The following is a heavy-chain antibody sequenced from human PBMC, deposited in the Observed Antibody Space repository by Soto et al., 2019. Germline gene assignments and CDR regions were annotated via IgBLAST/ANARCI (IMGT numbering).Heavy chain of an antibody. J-gene: IGHJ4*02. CDR1: GGSISSSSYY. D-gene: IGHD3-9*01. CDR3: ARQVAGYYNVY. Sequence: QLQLQESGPGLVKPSETLSLTCTVSGGSISSSSYYWGWIRQPPGKGLEWIGSIYYSGSTYYNPSHKSRVTISVDTSKNQFSLKLSSVTAADTAVYYCARQVAGYYNVYWGQGTLVTVSS. V-gene: IGHV4-39*01. CDR2: IYYSGST.